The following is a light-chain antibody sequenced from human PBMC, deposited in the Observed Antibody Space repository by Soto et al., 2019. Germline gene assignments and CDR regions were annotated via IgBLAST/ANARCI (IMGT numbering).Light chain of an antibody. V-gene: IGLV2-14*01. Sequence: QSVLTQPASVSGSPGQSITISCTGTSSDVGNYIFVSWYRQHPGKAPKLMIYDINNRPSGVSNRFSGSKSGNTASLTISGLQAEDEADYYCCSYADNTDYVFGTGTKVTVL. J-gene: IGLJ1*01. CDR2: DIN. CDR1: SSDVGNYIF. CDR3: CSYADNTDYV.